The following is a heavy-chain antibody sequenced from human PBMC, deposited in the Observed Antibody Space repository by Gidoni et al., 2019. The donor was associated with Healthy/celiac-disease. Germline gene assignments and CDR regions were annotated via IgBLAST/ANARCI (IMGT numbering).Heavy chain of an antibody. Sequence: EVQLVESGGGLVKPGGSLRLSCAASGFTFSNAWMSWVRQAPGKGLEWVGRIKSKTDGGTTDYAAPVKCRFTISRDDSKNTLYLQMNSLKTEDTAVYYCTTAVTRITIFGVAFDYWGQGTLVTVSS. CDR3: TTAVTRITIFGVAFDY. V-gene: IGHV3-15*01. J-gene: IGHJ4*02. CDR1: GFTFSNAW. CDR2: IKSKTDGGTT. D-gene: IGHD3-3*01.